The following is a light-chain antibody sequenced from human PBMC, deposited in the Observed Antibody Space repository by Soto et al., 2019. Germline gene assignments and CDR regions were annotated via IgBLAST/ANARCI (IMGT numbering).Light chain of an antibody. CDR1: SSDVGGYNF. Sequence: QSALTQPASVSGSPGQSITISCTGTSSDVGGYNFVSWYQLHPGKAPKLIIYDVNNRPSGASYRFSGSKSGNTASLTISGLQAEDEADYFCSSYTSLSSVVFGGGTKLTVL. CDR3: SSYTSLSSVV. CDR2: DVN. V-gene: IGLV2-14*03. J-gene: IGLJ3*02.